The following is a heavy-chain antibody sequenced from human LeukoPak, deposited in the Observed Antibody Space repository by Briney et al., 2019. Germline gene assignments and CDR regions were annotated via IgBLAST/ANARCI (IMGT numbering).Heavy chain of an antibody. CDR3: ARDKELGATTAFDI. CDR1: GFTFDDYG. J-gene: IGHJ3*02. V-gene: IGHV3-20*04. Sequence: GGSLRLSCAASGFTFDDYGMSWVRQAPGKGLEWVSGINWNGGSTGYADSVKGRFTISRDNAKNSLYLQMNRLRAEDTALYYCARDKELGATTAFDILRQGTMVTVSS. D-gene: IGHD1-26*01. CDR2: INWNGGST.